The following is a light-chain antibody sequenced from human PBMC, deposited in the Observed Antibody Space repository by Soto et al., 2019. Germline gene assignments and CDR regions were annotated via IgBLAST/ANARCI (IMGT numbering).Light chain of an antibody. V-gene: IGKV1-13*02. CDR3: QQVNIYPLYT. CDR1: QGISSG. CDR2: DAS. J-gene: IGKJ2*01. Sequence: AIQLTQSPSSLSASVGDRVTISCRASQGISSGLAWYQQKPGNPPKLLISDASSLESGVPSRFSGSGSGTDFTLTISTLQPEDCATYYCQQVNIYPLYTFGQGTKLEIK.